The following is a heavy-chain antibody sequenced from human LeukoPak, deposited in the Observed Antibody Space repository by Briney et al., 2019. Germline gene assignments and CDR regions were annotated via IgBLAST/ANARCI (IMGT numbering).Heavy chain of an antibody. CDR1: GFIFSSYG. V-gene: IGHV3-30*02. J-gene: IGHJ4*02. D-gene: IGHD3-22*01. CDR2: IRYDGTKE. Sequence: GGSLKLSCAASGFIFSSYGMHWVRQAPGKGLEWVAFIRYDGTKEYYADSVKGRFTISRDNSKNTLYLQMNRLRAEDTAVYFCAKDGDSSGYDLSYWGQGTLVTVSS. CDR3: AKDGDSSGYDLSY.